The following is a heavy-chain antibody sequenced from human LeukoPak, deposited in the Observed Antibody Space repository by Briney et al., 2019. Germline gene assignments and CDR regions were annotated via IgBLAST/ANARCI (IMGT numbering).Heavy chain of an antibody. J-gene: IGHJ4*02. CDR1: GGSISSSSYY. CDR3: AAWGQTAISPYLAAAGTASDPRLDDY. V-gene: IGHV4-39*07. Sequence: SETLSLTCTVSGGSISSSSYYWGWIRQPPGKGLEWIGSIYYSGTTDDNPSLKSRVTISMDMSKNQFSLRLSSVTAADTAVYYCAAWGQTAISPYLAAAGTASDPRLDDYWGQGTLVTVSS. D-gene: IGHD6-13*01. CDR2: IYYSGTT.